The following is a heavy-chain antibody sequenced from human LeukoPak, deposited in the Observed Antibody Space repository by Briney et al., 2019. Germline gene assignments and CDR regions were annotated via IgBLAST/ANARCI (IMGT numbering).Heavy chain of an antibody. CDR3: ARGPVAAAGTGDY. CDR2: INHSGST. V-gene: IGHV4-34*01. J-gene: IGHJ4*02. Sequence: PSETLSLTCAVYGGSFSGYYWSWIRQPPGKGLEWIGEINHSGSTNYNPSLKSRVTISVDTSKNQFSLKLSSVTAADMAVYYCARGPVAAAGTGDYWGQGTLVTVSS. CDR1: GGSFSGYY. D-gene: IGHD6-13*01.